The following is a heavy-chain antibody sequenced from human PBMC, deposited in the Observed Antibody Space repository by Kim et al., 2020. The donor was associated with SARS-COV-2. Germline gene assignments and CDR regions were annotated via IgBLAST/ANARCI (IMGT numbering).Heavy chain of an antibody. CDR3: ARDIEYYDSSGRNAFDI. CDR2: ISAYNGNT. V-gene: IGHV1-18*01. Sequence: ASVKVSCKASGYTFTSYGISWVRQAPGQGLEWMGWISAYNGNTNYAQKLQGRVTMTTDTSTSTAYMELRSLRSDDTAVYYCARDIEYYDSSGRNAFDIWGQGTMVTVSS. D-gene: IGHD3-22*01. CDR1: GYTFTSYG. J-gene: IGHJ3*02.